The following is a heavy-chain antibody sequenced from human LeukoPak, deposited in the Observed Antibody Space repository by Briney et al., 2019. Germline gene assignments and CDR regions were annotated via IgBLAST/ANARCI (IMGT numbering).Heavy chain of an antibody. Sequence: SETLSLTCTVSGGSISSYYWSWIRQRPGKGLEWIGYIYYSGSTNYNPSLKSRVTISVDTSKNQFSLKLSSVTAADTAVYYCARDGRISGYYYYTDAFDIWGQGTMVTVSS. CDR3: ARDGRISGYYYYTDAFDI. D-gene: IGHD3-22*01. V-gene: IGHV4-59*01. CDR1: GGSISSYY. J-gene: IGHJ3*02. CDR2: IYYSGST.